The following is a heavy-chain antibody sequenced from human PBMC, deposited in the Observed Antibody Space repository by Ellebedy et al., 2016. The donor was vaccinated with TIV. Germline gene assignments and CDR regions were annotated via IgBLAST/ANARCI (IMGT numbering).Heavy chain of an antibody. J-gene: IGHJ4*02. Sequence: PGGSLRLSCAASGFIFSSYGMHWVRQAPGKGLDWVALISYDGSNKYYAGSVKGRFSISRDNPKKTLYLQMNSLRVEDSAIYYCARAPMDYWGQGTLVTVSS. CDR2: ISYDGSNK. V-gene: IGHV3-30*03. CDR3: ARAPMDY. CDR1: GFIFSSYG.